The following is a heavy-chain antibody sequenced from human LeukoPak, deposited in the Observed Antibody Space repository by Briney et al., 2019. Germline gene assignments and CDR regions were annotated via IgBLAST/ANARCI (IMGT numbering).Heavy chain of an antibody. CDR2: INPNSGGT. J-gene: IGHJ4*02. D-gene: IGHD3-22*01. CDR1: GYTFTGYY. CDR3: ARDHLLTYYYDSSGYGY. Sequence: ASVKVSCKASGYTFTGYYMHWVRQAPGQGLEWMGWINPNSGGTNYAQKLQGRVTMTRDTSISTAYMELSRLRSDDAAVYYCARDHLLTYYYDSSGYGYWGQGTLVTVSS. V-gene: IGHV1-2*02.